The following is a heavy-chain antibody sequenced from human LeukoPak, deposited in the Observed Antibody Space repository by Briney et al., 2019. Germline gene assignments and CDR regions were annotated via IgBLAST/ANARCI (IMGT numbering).Heavy chain of an antibody. CDR1: GLTFRSFW. D-gene: IGHD6-19*01. CDR2: ISGSGGST. CDR3: AKDTGVAGTSVFSDY. J-gene: IGHJ4*02. V-gene: IGHV3-23*01. Sequence: PGGSLRLSCAVSGLTFRSFWMSWVRQAPGKGLEWVSAISGSGGSTYYADSVKGRFTISRDNSKNTLYLQMNSLRAEDTAVYYCAKDTGVAGTSVFSDYWGQGTLVTVSS.